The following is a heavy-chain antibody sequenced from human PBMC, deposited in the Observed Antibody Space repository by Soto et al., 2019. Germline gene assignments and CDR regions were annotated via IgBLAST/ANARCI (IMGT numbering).Heavy chain of an antibody. CDR1: GYTFSNYG. CDR2: ISLYSDGT. D-gene: IGHD2-2*01. J-gene: IGHJ5*02. V-gene: IGHV1-18*01. CDR3: ARVVTGAEAVFGP. Sequence: QVQLVQSGGEVKRPGASVKVSCKTSGYTFSNYGITWVRQAPGQPLEWLGWISLYSDGTNYAQKFQGRVSMTTDPSTTTAYMELRSVRSDDTAVYYCARVVTGAEAVFGPWGQGTLVTVSS.